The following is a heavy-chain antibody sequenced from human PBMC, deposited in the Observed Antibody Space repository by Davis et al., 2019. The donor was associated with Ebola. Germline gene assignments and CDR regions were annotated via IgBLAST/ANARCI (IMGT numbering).Heavy chain of an antibody. D-gene: IGHD6-13*01. V-gene: IGHV4-34*01. Sequence: PSETLSLTCVVYGGSFSGYYWSWIRQPPGKGLEWIGEINYSGRTNYNPSLKSRVTISIDTSKNQFSLTLTSVTATDTAMYYCARGGGDSSSYYGELDYWGPGTLVTVSS. CDR3: ARGGGDSSSYYGELDY. CDR1: GGSFSGYY. CDR2: INYSGRT. J-gene: IGHJ4*02.